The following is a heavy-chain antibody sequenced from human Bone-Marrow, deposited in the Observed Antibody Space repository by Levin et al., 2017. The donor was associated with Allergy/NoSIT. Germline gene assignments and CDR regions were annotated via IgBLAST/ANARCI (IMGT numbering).Heavy chain of an antibody. D-gene: IGHD4-17*01. CDR1: GFNFSTYN. V-gene: IGHV3-21*01. CDR2: ITRRSDYM. Sequence: PGESLKISCAASGFNFSTYNMNWVRPTPGKGLEWVSSITRRSDYMYYADPVKGRFIISRDNAKNSLFLQMNSLRVDDTAVYYCAKDRTYGILWNYGMDVWGQGTTVTVSS. CDR3: AKDRTYGILWNYGMDV. J-gene: IGHJ6*02.